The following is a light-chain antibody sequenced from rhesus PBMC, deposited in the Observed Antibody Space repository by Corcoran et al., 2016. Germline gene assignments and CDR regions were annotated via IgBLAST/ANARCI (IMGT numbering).Light chain of an antibody. CDR1: ENVNNF. V-gene: IGKV1-74*01. CDR2: EAF. CDR3: QRSYGTPWA. J-gene: IGKJ1*01. Sequence: DIQMTQSPSSLSASVGDRVTITCRARENVNNFSNWYQQKPGKAPNLLIYEAFTLQSGVPSRFSGSGSGTVYIFTISSLQPEDVAVYYCQRSYGTPWAFGQGTKVEIK.